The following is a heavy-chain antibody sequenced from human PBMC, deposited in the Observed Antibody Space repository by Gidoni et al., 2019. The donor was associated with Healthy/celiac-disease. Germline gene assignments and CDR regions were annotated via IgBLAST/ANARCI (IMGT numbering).Heavy chain of an antibody. CDR3: AKDNGADGSSWWAQFDY. J-gene: IGHJ4*02. CDR2: ISGDGGST. V-gene: IGHV3-43*02. D-gene: IGHD3-22*01. CDR1: GFTFHDYA. Sequence: VQLVESVGGVLQPGGSLRLPCAASGFTFHDYAMHGFRQAPGKGLEWVSLISGDGGSTYYADSVKGRFTISRDNGKNSLYLQMNGLRTEDTALYYCAKDNGADGSSWWAQFDYWGQGTLVTVSS.